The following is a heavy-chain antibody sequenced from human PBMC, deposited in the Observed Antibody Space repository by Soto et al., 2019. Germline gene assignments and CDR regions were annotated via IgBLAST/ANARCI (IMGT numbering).Heavy chain of an antibody. D-gene: IGHD3-3*01. CDR2: ISAYDGKT. J-gene: IGHJ5*02. CDR3: ARDPHEFWTSYWFDP. CDR1: GYTFNTYG. V-gene: IGHV1-18*01. Sequence: ASVNVSFKTSGYTFNTYGINWVRQAPGQGLELMGWISAYDGKTTYAEKFQGRVTLTTXXXXXXAXMXLXXXXSDXTAIYYCARDPHEFWTSYWFDPWGQGTPVTVSS.